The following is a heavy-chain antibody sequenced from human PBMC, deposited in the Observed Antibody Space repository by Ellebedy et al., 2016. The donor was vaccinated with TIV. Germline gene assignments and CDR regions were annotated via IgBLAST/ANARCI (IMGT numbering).Heavy chain of an antibody. Sequence: AASVKVSCKASGYTFTSYAMHWVRQAPGQRLEWMGWINAGNGNTKYSQKFQGRVTMTTDTSTSTAYMELRSLRSDDTAVYYCARSYGPDDYWGQGTLVTVSS. CDR3: ARSYGPDDY. CDR2: INAGNGNT. V-gene: IGHV1-3*01. D-gene: IGHD4-17*01. J-gene: IGHJ4*02. CDR1: GYTFTSYA.